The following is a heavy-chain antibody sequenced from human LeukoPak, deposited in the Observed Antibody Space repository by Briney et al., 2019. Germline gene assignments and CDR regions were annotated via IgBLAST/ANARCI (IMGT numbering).Heavy chain of an antibody. CDR2: INHSGST. V-gene: IGHV4-34*01. D-gene: IGHD1-26*01. CDR3: ARHRGVWDLRAEY. CDR1: GGSFSGYY. Sequence: SETLSLTCAVYGGSFSGYYWSWTRQPPGKGLEWIGEINHSGSTYYNPPLKSRVTISVDTSKNHFSLTLSSVTAADTAVYYCARHRGVWDLRAEYRGQGTLVTVSS. J-gene: IGHJ4*02.